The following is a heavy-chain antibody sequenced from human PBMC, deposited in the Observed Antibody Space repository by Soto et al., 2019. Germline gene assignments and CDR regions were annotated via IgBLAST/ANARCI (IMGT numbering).Heavy chain of an antibody. CDR1: GFTFSNYA. Sequence: TGGSLRLSCAASGFTFSNYAMTWVRQAPGKGLEWVSVITGSGGGTYFVDSVKGRFTISRDTSKNTVYLQMNSLRAEDTAVYYCAKRPLTAAGFDYWGQGTLVTVSS. V-gene: IGHV3-23*01. CDR3: AKRPLTAAGFDY. D-gene: IGHD6-13*01. J-gene: IGHJ4*02. CDR2: ITGSGGGT.